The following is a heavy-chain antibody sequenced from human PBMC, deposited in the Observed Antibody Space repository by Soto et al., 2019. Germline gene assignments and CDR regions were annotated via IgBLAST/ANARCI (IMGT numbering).Heavy chain of an antibody. D-gene: IGHD6-13*01. V-gene: IGHV3-64*01. CDR1: GFTFSSYA. CDR2: ISSNGGST. J-gene: IGHJ4*02. CDR3: AREAEEYSSSWITD. Sequence: GGSLRLSCAASGFTFSSYAMHWVRQAPGKGLEYVSAISSNGGSTYYANSVKGRFTISRDNSKNTLYLQMGSLRAEDMAVYYCAREAEEYSSSWITDWGQGTLVTVSS.